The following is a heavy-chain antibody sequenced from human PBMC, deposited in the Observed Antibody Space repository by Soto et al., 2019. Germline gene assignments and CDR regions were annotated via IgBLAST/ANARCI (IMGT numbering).Heavy chain of an antibody. V-gene: IGHV4-39*01. D-gene: IGHD3-3*01. CDR2: IYYSGST. Sequence: SETLSLTCTVSGGSISSTSYYWGWIRQPPGKGLEWIGNIYYSGSTYYNPSLKSRVTMSVDTSENQFSLRLNSVTAADTAVYYCARHRLHINFWSATIDYWGRGALVTVYS. CDR1: GGSISSTSYY. CDR3: ARHRLHINFWSATIDY. J-gene: IGHJ4*02.